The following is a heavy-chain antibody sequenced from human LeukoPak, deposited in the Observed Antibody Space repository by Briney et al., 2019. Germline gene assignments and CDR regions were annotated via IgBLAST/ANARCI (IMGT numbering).Heavy chain of an antibody. CDR3: ARGYCTNGVCYTAFDY. CDR1: GYTFTGYY. J-gene: IGHJ4*02. D-gene: IGHD2-8*01. Sequence: GASVKVSSKASGYTFTGYYMHWVRQAPGQGLEWMGWINPNSGGTNYAQKFQGRVTMTRDTSISTAYMELSRLRSDDTAVYYCARGYCTNGVCYTAFDYWGQGTLVTVSS. CDR2: INPNSGGT. V-gene: IGHV1-2*02.